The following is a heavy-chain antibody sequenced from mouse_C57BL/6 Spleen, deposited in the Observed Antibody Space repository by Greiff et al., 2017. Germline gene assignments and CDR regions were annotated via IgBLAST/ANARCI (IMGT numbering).Heavy chain of an antibody. J-gene: IGHJ1*03. CDR3: ARSDYCGSSPDV. D-gene: IGHD1-1*01. CDR1: GYAFSSSW. Sequence: QVQLQQSGPELVKPGASVKISCKASGYAFSSSWMNWVKQRPGQGLEWIGRIYPGDGDTNYNGKFKGKATLTADKSASTAYMQLSRLTSEDSAVYFCARSDYCGSSPDVWGTGTTVTVSS. CDR2: IYPGDGDT. V-gene: IGHV1-82*01.